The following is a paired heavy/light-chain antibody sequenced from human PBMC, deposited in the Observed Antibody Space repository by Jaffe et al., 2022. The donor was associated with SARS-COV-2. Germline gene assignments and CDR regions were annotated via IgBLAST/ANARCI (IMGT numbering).Heavy chain of an antibody. CDR2: IYYSGNT. CDR3: ARSDRWAALVDY. Sequence: QVQLQESGPGLVKPSETLSLSCTVSGGSISSYSWNWIRQPPGKGLEWIGYIYYSGNTNYNPSLKSRVTISLDTSKNQFSLKLSSVTAADTAVYYCARSDRWAALVDYWGQGMLVTVSS. CDR1: GGSISSYS. V-gene: IGHV4-59*01. D-gene: IGHD6-6*01. J-gene: IGHJ4*02.
Light chain of an antibody. CDR2: DVT. J-gene: IGLJ1*01. V-gene: IGLV2-23*02. Sequence: QSALTQPASVSGSPGQSITISCTGTSSDVGNYNLVSWYQQHPGTAPKLLIYDVTKRPSGVSNRFSGSKSGNTASLTISGLQAEDEADYCCCSYAGTSTFYVFGTGTKVTVL. CDR1: SSDVGNYNL. CDR3: CSYAGTSTFYV.